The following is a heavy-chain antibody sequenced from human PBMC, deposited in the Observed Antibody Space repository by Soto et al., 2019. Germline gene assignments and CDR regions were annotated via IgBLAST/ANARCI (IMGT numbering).Heavy chain of an antibody. CDR1: GFSLYTSGEG. J-gene: IGHJ4*02. Sequence: QITLKESGPTLVKPTQPLTLTCTFSGFSLYTSGEGVAWIRQPPGKALEWLALIYWDDDKRYRPSLKSRRTITKETSKRQVVLTVTNMVTVDTATFYCTHTDSRTSRDMDYWGQGTLVTVSS. CDR3: THTDSRTSRDMDY. D-gene: IGHD2-21*02. CDR2: IYWDDDK. V-gene: IGHV2-5*02.